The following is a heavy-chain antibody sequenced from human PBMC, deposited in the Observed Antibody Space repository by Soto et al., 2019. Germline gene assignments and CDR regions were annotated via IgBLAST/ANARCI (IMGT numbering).Heavy chain of an antibody. CDR2: INNDGIDT. Sequence: EVQLVESGGGVVQPGGSLRLSCAASGFTFIGYWMHWVRQGPGKGLVWVARINNDGIDTTYADSVKGRFTISRDNTKNMVYLERNSLSADDTAVYYCARDGSMVRGRWFDPWGQGTLVTVSS. CDR1: GFTFIGYW. CDR3: ARDGSMVRGRWFDP. J-gene: IGHJ5*02. V-gene: IGHV3-74*03. D-gene: IGHD3-10*01.